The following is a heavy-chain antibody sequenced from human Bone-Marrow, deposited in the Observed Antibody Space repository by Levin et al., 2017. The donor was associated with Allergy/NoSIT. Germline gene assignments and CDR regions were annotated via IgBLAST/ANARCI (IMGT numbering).Heavy chain of an antibody. CDR3: ARDFVAAAGTPRGDY. Sequence: GGSLRLSCAASGFTFSSYAMHWVRQAPGKGLEWVAVISYDGSNKYYADSVKGRFTISRDNSKNTLYLQMNSLRAEDTAVYYCARDFVAAAGTPRGDYWGQGTLVTVSS. V-gene: IGHV3-30-3*01. D-gene: IGHD6-13*01. CDR1: GFTFSSYA. CDR2: ISYDGSNK. J-gene: IGHJ4*02.